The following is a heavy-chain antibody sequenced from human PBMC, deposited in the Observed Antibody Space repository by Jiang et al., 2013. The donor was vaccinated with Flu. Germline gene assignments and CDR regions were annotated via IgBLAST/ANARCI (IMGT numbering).Heavy chain of an antibody. CDR3: TRGLSDFDY. CDR2: ISSDNGGTT. CDR1: GFTFSGYG. D-gene: IGHD6-19*01. V-gene: IGHV3-23*01. J-gene: IGHJ4*02. Sequence: VQLLESGGGPVQPGESLRLSCAASGFTFSGYGMSWIRQAPGKGLQWVSGISSDNGGTTYYPDSVKGRFTIYRDNSRNTVYLQMRGLTAGDTAIYYCTRGLSDFDYWGQGTQVTVSS.